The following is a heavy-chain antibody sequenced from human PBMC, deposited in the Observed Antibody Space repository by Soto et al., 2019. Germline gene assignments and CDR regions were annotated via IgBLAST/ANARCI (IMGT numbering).Heavy chain of an antibody. D-gene: IGHD3-9*01. J-gene: IGHJ3*01. CDR2: ISHSGTS. CDR3: ARVVLTITRGAFDA. V-gene: IGHV4-4*02. Sequence: QLQLQEPGPVLVKPSGTLSLTCAVSGGSISSSHWWTWVRQSPGKGLEYIGEISHSGTSNSNPSLKSRVTLSVDKSKNHFSLTLTSVTAADTAVYYCARVVLTITRGAFDAWGQGTLVIVSS. CDR1: GGSISSSHW.